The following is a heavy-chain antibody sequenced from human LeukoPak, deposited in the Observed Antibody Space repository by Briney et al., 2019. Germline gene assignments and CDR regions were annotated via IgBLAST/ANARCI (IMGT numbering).Heavy chain of an antibody. D-gene: IGHD5-18*01. Sequence: GGSLRLSCAASGFTFDDYAMHWVRQAPGKGLEWVSLISWDGGSTYYADSVKGRFTISRDNSKNSLYLQMNSLRAEDTALYYCAKGTNDGYSYGPEDYWGQGTLVTVSS. V-gene: IGHV3-43D*03. J-gene: IGHJ4*02. CDR3: AKGTNDGYSYGPEDY. CDR2: ISWDGGST. CDR1: GFTFDDYA.